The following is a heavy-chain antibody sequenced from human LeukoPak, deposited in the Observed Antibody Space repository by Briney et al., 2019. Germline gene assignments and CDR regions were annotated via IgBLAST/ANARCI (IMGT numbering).Heavy chain of an antibody. CDR2: IYYSGNT. V-gene: IGHV4-39*01. CDR3: ARRNYDSSGYQF. J-gene: IGHJ4*02. D-gene: IGHD3-22*01. CDR1: GGSISGSSYY. Sequence: SETLSLTCTVSGGSISGSSYYWGWIRQPPGKGLEWIGSIYYSGNTYYNPSLKSRVTISVDTSKNQFSLKLSSVTAADTAIYYCARRNYDSSGYQFWGQGTLVTVSS.